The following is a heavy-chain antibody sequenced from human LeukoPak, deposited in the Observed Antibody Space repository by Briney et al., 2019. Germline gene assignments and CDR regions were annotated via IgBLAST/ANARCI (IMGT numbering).Heavy chain of an antibody. D-gene: IGHD1-26*01. CDR1: GYTFSSYW. Sequence: GGSLRLSCAASGYTFSSYWMHWVRQAPGKGLVWVSRINSDGSSTTHADSVKGRFTISRDIAKNTLYLQMKSLRAEDTAVHYCARVRSGSSAGNYGMDVWGQGTTVTVSS. V-gene: IGHV3-74*01. CDR3: ARVRSGSSAGNYGMDV. CDR2: INSDGSST. J-gene: IGHJ6*02.